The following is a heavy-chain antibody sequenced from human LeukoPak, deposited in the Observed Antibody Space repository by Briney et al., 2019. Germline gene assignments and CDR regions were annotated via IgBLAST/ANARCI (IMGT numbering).Heavy chain of an antibody. CDR1: GYTFTSYY. J-gene: IGHJ5*02. D-gene: IGHD3-22*01. CDR3: ASESGGQYYYDSSGYYWFDP. CDR2: INPSGGST. V-gene: IGHV1-46*01. Sequence: ASVKVSCKASGYTFTSYYMHWVRQAPGQGLEWMGIINPSGGSTSYAQKFQGRVTMTRDMSTSTVYMELSSLRSEDTAVYYCASESGGQYYYDSSGYYWFDPWGQGTLVTVSS.